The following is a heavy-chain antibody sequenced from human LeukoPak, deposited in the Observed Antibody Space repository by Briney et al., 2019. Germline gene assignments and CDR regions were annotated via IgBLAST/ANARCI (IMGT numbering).Heavy chain of an antibody. CDR3: ARVGYYYYYMDV. Sequence: GGSLRLSCAASGFTFSDYYMSWIRQAPGKGLEWVSYTSSSGSTIYYADSVKGRFTISRDNAKNSLYLQMNSLRAEDTALYYCARVGYYYYYMDVWGKGTTVTVSS. V-gene: IGHV3-11*01. CDR2: TSSSGSTI. J-gene: IGHJ6*03. CDR1: GFTFSDYY. D-gene: IGHD3-10*01.